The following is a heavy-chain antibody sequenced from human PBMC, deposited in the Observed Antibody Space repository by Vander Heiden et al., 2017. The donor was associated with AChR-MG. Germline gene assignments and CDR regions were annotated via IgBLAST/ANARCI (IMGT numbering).Heavy chain of an antibody. V-gene: IGHV4-4*02. CDR2: IYHSGST. CDR1: GGSISSSNW. D-gene: IGHD3-9*01. Sequence: QVQLQESGPGLVTPSGTLSLTCAVSGGSISSSNWWSWVRQPPGKGLEWIGEIYHSGSTNYNPSLKSRVTISVDKSKNQFSLKLSSVTAADTAVYYCARGSYYDILTGYTYYFDYWGQGTLVTVSS. CDR3: ARGSYYDILTGYTYYFDY. J-gene: IGHJ4*02.